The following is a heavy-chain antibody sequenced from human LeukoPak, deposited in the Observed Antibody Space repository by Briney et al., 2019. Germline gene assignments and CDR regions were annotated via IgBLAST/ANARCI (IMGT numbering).Heavy chain of an antibody. V-gene: IGHV3-23*01. CDR3: AKGSYYDSSGSFYFDY. CDR1: GFTFSSYA. D-gene: IGHD3-22*01. CDR2: ISGSGDKT. J-gene: IGHJ4*02. Sequence: GGSLRLSCAASGFTFSSYAMSWVRQAPGKGLEWVSGISGSGDKTYYADSVKGRFTISRDNSKNTLYVQVNSLGTEDTAAYYCAKGSYYDSSGSFYFDYWGQGTLVTVSS.